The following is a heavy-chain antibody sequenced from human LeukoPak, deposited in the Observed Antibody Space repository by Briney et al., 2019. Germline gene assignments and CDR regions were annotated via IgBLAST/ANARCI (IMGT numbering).Heavy chain of an antibody. CDR3: AKDKSVSADYYFDY. J-gene: IGHJ4*02. V-gene: IGHV3-30*04. Sequence: PGRSLRLSCAASGFTFSGYAMHWVRQAPGKGLEWLTVISTDGNDKHYADSVKGRFTVARDNSKNTLLLQMNNARTEDTAVYYCAKDKSVSADYYFDYWGQGTLVTVSS. CDR2: ISTDGNDK. D-gene: IGHD3-10*01. CDR1: GFTFSGYA.